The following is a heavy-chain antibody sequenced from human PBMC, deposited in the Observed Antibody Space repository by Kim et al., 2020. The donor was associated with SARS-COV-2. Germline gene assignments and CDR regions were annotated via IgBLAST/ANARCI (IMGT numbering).Heavy chain of an antibody. CDR2: ISSDGSYK. CDR3: ARPGVVGPTYWFDP. J-gene: IGHJ5*02. Sequence: GGSLRLFCAASGFTFSAYAMLWVRQAPGKGPEWVAVISSDGSYKFYADSVKGRFTISRDSSKNTLYLEMSTLRAEDTAVYYCARPGVVGPTYWFDPWGQGTLVTVSS. V-gene: IGHV3-30*14. CDR1: GFTFSAYA. D-gene: IGHD1-26*01.